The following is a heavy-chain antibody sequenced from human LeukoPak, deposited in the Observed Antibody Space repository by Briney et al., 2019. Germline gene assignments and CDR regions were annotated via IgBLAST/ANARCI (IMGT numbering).Heavy chain of an antibody. D-gene: IGHD3-16*01. J-gene: IGHJ5*02. V-gene: IGHV4-39*01. CDR1: GGSISSYY. CDR3: ARLRGWFDP. Sequence: SETLSLTCTVSGGSISSYYWSWIRQPPGKGLEWIGSIYYSGSTYYNPSLKSRVTISVDTSKNQFSLKLSSVTAADTAVYYCARLRGWFDPWGQGTLVTVSS. CDR2: IYYSGST.